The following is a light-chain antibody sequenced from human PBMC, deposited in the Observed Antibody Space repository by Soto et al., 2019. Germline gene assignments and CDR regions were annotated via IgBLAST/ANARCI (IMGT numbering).Light chain of an antibody. V-gene: IGLV2-14*03. Sequence: QSVLTQPASVSGSPGQSITISCTGTSSDIGSYNYVSWYQQHPGKAPKLIIYDVSLRPSGVSNRFSGSKSGNTASLTISGLQAEDEADFYCSSYSARGTSFGGGTKLTVL. CDR3: SSYSARGTS. CDR1: SSDIGSYNY. CDR2: DVS. J-gene: IGLJ3*02.